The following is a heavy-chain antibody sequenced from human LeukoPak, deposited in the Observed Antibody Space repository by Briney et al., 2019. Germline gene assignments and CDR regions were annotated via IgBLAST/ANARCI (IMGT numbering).Heavy chain of an antibody. CDR1: GFTFSSYW. D-gene: IGHD2-15*01. Sequence: GGSLRLSCAASGFTFSSYWMHWVRQAPGKGLVWVSRINSDGSSTSYADSVKGRFTISRDNAKNTLYLQMNSLRAEDTAVYYCARDRGCSGGSCRTNWFDPWGQGTLVTVPS. CDR3: ARDRGCSGGSCRTNWFDP. CDR2: INSDGSST. J-gene: IGHJ5*02. V-gene: IGHV3-74*01.